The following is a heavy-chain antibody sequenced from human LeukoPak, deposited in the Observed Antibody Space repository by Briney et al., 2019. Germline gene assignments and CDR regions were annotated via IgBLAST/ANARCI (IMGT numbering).Heavy chain of an antibody. CDR3: ARGRGTIFGASHYYMDV. J-gene: IGHJ6*03. Sequence: SETLSLTCTVSGGSISSYYWSWIRQPAGKGLEWIGRIYTSGSTNYNPSLKSRVTISVDTSKNQFSLKLSSVTAADTAVYYCARGRGTIFGASHYYMDVWGKGTTVTVSS. CDR2: IYTSGST. CDR1: GGSISSYY. V-gene: IGHV4-4*07. D-gene: IGHD3-3*01.